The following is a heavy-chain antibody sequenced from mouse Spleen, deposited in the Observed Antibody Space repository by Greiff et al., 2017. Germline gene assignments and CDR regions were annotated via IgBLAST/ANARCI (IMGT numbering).Heavy chain of an antibody. J-gene: IGHJ4*01. CDR3: ARVHYAMDY. Sequence: EVQLQQSGPELVKPGASVKISCKASGYSFTGYYMHWVKQSHVKSLEWIGRINPYNGATSYNQNFKDKASLTVDKSSSTAYMELHSLTSEDSAVYYCARVHYAMDYWGQGTSVTVSS. CDR1: GYSFTGYY. CDR2: INPYNGAT. V-gene: IGHV1-31*01.